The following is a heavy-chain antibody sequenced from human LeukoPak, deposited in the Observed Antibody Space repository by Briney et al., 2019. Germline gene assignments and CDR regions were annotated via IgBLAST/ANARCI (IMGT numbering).Heavy chain of an antibody. CDR1: GGSISSSSYY. J-gene: IGHJ5*02. CDR2: IYYSGST. D-gene: IGHD6-19*01. Sequence: SETLSLTCTVSGGSISSSSYYWGWIRQPPGKGLEWIGSIYYSGSTYYNPSLKSRVTISVDTSKNQFSLKLSSVTAADTAVYYCARERFYGYSSGYEEFDPWGQGTLVTVSS. V-gene: IGHV4-39*07. CDR3: ARERFYGYSSGYEEFDP.